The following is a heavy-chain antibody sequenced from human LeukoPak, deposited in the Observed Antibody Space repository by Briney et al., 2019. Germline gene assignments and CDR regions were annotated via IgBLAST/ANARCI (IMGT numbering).Heavy chain of an antibody. Sequence: ASVTVSCKASGYTFTSYGISWVRQAPGQGLEWMGWISAYNGNTNYAQKLQGRVTMTTDTSTSTAYMELRSLRSGDTAVYYCASHSPEGGLTDYYYYGMDVWGQGTTVTVSS. CDR3: ASHSPEGGLTDYYYYGMDV. CDR2: ISAYNGNT. V-gene: IGHV1-18*04. CDR1: GYTFTSYG. D-gene: IGHD2-21*02. J-gene: IGHJ6*02.